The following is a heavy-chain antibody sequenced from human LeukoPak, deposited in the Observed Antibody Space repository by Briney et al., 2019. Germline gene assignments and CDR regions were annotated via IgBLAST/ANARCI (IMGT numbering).Heavy chain of an antibody. CDR3: ARAVEMATIFFDY. CDR2: ISAYNGNT. CDR1: GYTFTSYG. D-gene: IGHD5-24*01. V-gene: IGHV1-18*01. J-gene: IGHJ4*02. Sequence: VASVKVSCEASGYTFTSYGISWVRQAPGQGLEWMGWISAYNGNTNYAQKPQGRVTMTTDTSTSTAYMELRSLRSDDTAVYYCARAVEMATIFFDYWGQGTLVTVSS.